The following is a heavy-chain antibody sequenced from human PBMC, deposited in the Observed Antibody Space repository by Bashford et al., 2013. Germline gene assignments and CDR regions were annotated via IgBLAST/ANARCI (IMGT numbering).Heavy chain of an antibody. CDR2: IIPIFGTA. CDR3: TPYIPVSGDYYYYYMDV. V-gene: IGHV1-69*13. Sequence: SVKVSCKASGGTFSSYAISWVRQAPGQGLEWMGGIIPIFGTANYAQKFQGRVTITADESTSTAYMELSSLRSEDTAVYYCTPYIPVSGDYYYYYMDVWGKGTTVTVSS. J-gene: IGHJ6*03. CDR1: GGTFSSYA. D-gene: IGHD1-1*01.